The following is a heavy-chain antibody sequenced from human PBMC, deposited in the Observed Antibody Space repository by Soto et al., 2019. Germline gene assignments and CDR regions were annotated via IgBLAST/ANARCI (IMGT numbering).Heavy chain of an antibody. CDR1: GFNFRSYA. Sequence: GGSLRLSCTASGFNFRSYAMSWVRQAPGTGLEWVSIISSNGESTYHRGATYYADSVRGRFTISRDNSKKTLYLQMSSLRADDTAVYFCTKALYCSSTSCYSGGDSFHVWGQGTMVTVSS. V-gene: IGHV3-23*01. D-gene: IGHD2-2*01. CDR2: ISSNGEST. J-gene: IGHJ3*01. CDR3: TKALYCSSTSCYSGGDSFHV.